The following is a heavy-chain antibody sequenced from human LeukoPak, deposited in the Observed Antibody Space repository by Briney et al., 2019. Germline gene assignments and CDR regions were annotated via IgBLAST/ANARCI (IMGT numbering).Heavy chain of an antibody. D-gene: IGHD5-18*01. CDR1: GFTFSNHC. Sequence: GGSLRLSCAASGFTFSNHCMHWVRQAPGKGLMWVSRINRDGSRTDYADSVKGRFTIPRDDAKNTLYLQVNSLRAEDTAVYFCARGGSDTAMAHDYWGQGTLVTVSS. CDR2: INRDGSRT. CDR3: ARGGSDTAMAHDY. V-gene: IGHV3-74*01. J-gene: IGHJ4*02.